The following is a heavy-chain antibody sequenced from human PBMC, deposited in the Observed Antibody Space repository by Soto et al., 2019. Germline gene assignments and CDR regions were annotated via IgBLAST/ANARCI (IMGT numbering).Heavy chain of an antibody. J-gene: IGHJ4*02. CDR3: ARGPTGWYGYDY. D-gene: IGHD6-19*01. Sequence: EVQLVESGGGLVQPGGSLRLSCAASGFTFSSSWMNWVRQAPGKGLVWVSRIYSDGSRTNYADSVQGRFTISRDNAKNTLYRQMNSLRAEDTALYYCARGPTGWYGYDYWGQGTLVTVSS. CDR1: GFTFSSSW. CDR2: IYSDGSRT. V-gene: IGHV3-74*01.